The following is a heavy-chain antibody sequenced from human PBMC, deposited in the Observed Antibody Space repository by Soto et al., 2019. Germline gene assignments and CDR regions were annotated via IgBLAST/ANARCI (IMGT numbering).Heavy chain of an antibody. CDR1: GCSVSIYY. Sequence: SEALSITCTVSGCSVSIYYLSWIRQPGGKGLEWIGRIYTSGSTNYNPSLKSRVTMSVDTSKNQFSLKLSSVTAADTAVYYCAREWSSSPGTYYFDYWGQGTLVTVSS. J-gene: IGHJ4*02. CDR3: AREWSSSPGTYYFDY. CDR2: IYTSGST. V-gene: IGHV4-4*07. D-gene: IGHD6-6*01.